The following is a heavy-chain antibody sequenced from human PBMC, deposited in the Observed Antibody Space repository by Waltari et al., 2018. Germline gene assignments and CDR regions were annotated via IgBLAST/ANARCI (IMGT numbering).Heavy chain of an antibody. J-gene: IGHJ3*02. CDR3: ARERGSFLYVGATRGAFDI. CDR1: GGSISSYY. CDR2: IYYSGST. Sequence: QVQLQESGPGLVKPSETLSLTCTVSGGSISSYYWSWIRQPPGKGLEWIGYIYYSGSTNYNPSRKSRVTISVDTSKNQFSLKLSSVTAADTAVYYCARERGSFLYVGATRGAFDIWGQGTMVTVSS. V-gene: IGHV4-59*01. D-gene: IGHD3-10*01.